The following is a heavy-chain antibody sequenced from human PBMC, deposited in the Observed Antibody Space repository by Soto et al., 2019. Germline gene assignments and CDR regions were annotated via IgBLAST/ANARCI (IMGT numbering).Heavy chain of an antibody. CDR1: GFSLSTSGVG. D-gene: IGHD6-13*01. J-gene: IGHJ4*02. CDR2: IYWDDDK. CDR3: AHYRLAAAGTFFFDY. Sequence: QITLKESGPTLVKPTQTLTLTCTFSGFSLSTSGVGVGWIRQPPGKALEWLALIYWDDDKRYSPSLKSRLTITEDTSKIRVVLTVTNMDPVDTATYYGAHYRLAAAGTFFFDYWVEGTLVIVSS. V-gene: IGHV2-5*02.